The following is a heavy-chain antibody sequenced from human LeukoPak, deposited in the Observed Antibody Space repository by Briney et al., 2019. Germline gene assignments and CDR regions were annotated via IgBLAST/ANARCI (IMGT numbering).Heavy chain of an antibody. D-gene: IGHD3-10*01. CDR3: ARGALGDGSTYGFLDY. J-gene: IGHJ4*02. Sequence: SETLSLTCAVSGYSISSGYYWGWIRQPPGKGLEWIGEINHGGSTNYNPSLKNRVIISADTSQFSLKLTSVTAADTAVYYCARGALGDGSTYGFLDYWGQGTLITVSS. V-gene: IGHV4-38-2*01. CDR1: GYSISSGYY. CDR2: INHGGST.